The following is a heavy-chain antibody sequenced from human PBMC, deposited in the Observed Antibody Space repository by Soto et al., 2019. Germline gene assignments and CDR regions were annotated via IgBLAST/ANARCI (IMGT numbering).Heavy chain of an antibody. D-gene: IGHD3-10*01. Sequence: ASVKVSCKASGYTFSNYGIHWVRQAPGQRLEWMGLINAGNGNTKYSQSFQGRVTMTRDTSTSTVYMEVSSLRSEDTAVYYCSRVDPGETSPFDHWGQGTLVTVSS. CDR2: INAGNGNT. CDR1: GYTFSNYG. CDR3: SRVDPGETSPFDH. V-gene: IGHV1-3*01. J-gene: IGHJ4*02.